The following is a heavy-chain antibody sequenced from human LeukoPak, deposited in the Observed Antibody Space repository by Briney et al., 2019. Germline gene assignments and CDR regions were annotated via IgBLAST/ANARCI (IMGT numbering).Heavy chain of an antibody. CDR1: GGSISSSY. CDR3: ARLVVTSSANWFDP. V-gene: IGHV4-4*09. CDR2: IHTSGNI. J-gene: IGHJ5*02. D-gene: IGHD2-21*02. Sequence: SETLSLTCTVSGGSISSSYWSWIRQPLGKGLEWIGYIHTSGNINYNPSLNSRVTMSMDTSKSQFSLKLSSVTAADTAVYYCARLVVTSSANWFDPWGQGTLALVSS.